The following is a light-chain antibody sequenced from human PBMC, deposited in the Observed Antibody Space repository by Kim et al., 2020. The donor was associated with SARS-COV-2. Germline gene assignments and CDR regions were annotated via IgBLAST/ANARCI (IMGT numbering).Light chain of an antibody. CDR3: QSYDSSLSGGV. CDR1: SANLGAGYD. J-gene: IGLJ3*02. CDR2: GNS. V-gene: IGLV1-40*01. Sequence: QGRTVSYTRSSANLGAGYDVPWYQQLPGTAPKFLIYGNSNRPSGVPDRFSGSKSGTSASLAITGLQAEDEADYYCQSYDSSLSGGVFGGGTQLTVL.